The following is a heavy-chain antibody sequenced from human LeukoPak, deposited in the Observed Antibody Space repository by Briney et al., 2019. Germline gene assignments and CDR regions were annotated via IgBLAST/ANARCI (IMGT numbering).Heavy chain of an antibody. J-gene: IGHJ6*03. CDR2: IYPGDSDI. Sequence: RGAPLKISCKGSGSLFTSYWIGWVRQLPGKGLEWMGIIYPGDSDIRYSPSFKGQLPIPADKSISTAYLQWSSLKASDSAMYYCARAPHYYYYMDVWGKGTTVTVSS. V-gene: IGHV5-51*01. CDR1: GSLFTSYW. CDR3: ARAPHYYYYMDV.